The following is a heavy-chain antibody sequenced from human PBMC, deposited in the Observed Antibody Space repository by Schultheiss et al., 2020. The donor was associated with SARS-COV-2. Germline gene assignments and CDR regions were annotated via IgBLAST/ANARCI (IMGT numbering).Heavy chain of an antibody. CDR3: ARGTIAVAGMVDY. V-gene: IGHV1-2*02. Sequence: ASVKVSCKASGYTFTGYYMYWVRQAPGQGLEWMGWINPNSGGTHYAQKFQGRVTMTRDTSISTAYMELSRLRSDDTAVYYCARGTIAVAGMVDYWGQGTLVTVSS. J-gene: IGHJ4*02. CDR2: INPNSGGT. D-gene: IGHD6-13*01. CDR1: GYTFTGYY.